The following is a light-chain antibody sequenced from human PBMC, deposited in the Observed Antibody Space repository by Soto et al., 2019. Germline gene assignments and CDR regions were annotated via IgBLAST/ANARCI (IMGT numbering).Light chain of an antibody. V-gene: IGLV2-8*01. Sequence: QSALTQPPSASGSPGQSVAISCTGTSNDVGGYNYVSWFQHHPGKAPKLIIYEVSERPSGVPDRFSGSKSGNTASLTVSGLQAEDEADYYCCSYGGRTNVVFGGGTKLTVL. J-gene: IGLJ2*01. CDR3: CSYGGRTNVV. CDR1: SNDVGGYNY. CDR2: EVS.